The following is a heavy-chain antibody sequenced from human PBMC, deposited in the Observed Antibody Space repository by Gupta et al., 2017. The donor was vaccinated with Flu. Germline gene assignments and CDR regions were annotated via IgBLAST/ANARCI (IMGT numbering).Heavy chain of an antibody. CDR1: GGSFSGYY. CDR3: ARGHLEWLLAYYYYGMDV. V-gene: IGHV4-34*01. D-gene: IGHD3-3*01. CDR2: INHSGST. J-gene: IGHJ6*02. Sequence: QVQLQQWGAGLLKPSETLSLTCAVYGGSFSGYYWSWIRQPPGKGLEWIGEINHSGSTNYNPSLKSRVTISVDTSKNQFSLKLSSVTAADTAVYYCARGHLEWLLAYYYYGMDVWGQGTTVTVSS.